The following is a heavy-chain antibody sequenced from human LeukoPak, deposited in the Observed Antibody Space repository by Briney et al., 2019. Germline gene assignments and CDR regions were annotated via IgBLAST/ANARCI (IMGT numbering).Heavy chain of an antibody. CDR1: GFTFSSYG. CDR2: VSYDGSNK. V-gene: IGHV3-30*18. Sequence: GRSLRLSCAASGFTFSSYGMHWVRQAPGKGLEWVAVVSYDGSNKYYADSVKGRFTISRDNSKNTLYLQMNSLRADDTAVYYCAKAPEEYCFDYWGQGTLVTVSS. J-gene: IGHJ4*02. CDR3: AKAPEEYCFDY.